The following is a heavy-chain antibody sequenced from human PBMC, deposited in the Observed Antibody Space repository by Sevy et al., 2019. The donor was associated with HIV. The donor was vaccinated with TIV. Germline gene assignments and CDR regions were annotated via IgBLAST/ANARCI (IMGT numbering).Heavy chain of an antibody. D-gene: IGHD1-26*01. CDR3: ARGVGLDC. Sequence: GGSLRLSCAASGFTFSPFWMTWVRQAPGKGLEGGANIRPDGSEKYYVDSVKGRFTSSRDNAKNSLYLQMNSLRADDTAMYYCARGVGLDCWGQGALVTVSS. V-gene: IGHV3-7*01. CDR2: IRPDGSEK. J-gene: IGHJ4*02. CDR1: GFTFSPFW.